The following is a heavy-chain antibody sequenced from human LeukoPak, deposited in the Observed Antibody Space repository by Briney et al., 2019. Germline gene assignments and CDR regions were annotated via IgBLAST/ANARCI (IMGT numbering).Heavy chain of an antibody. CDR2: ICTSGST. CDR1: GVSISSDY. D-gene: IGHD6-6*01. Sequence: SDTLSLTCTVSGVSISSDYWSWIRQPPGKGLEWSGYICTSGSTNYNPSLKSRVTISVDTSKNQFSLKLSSVTAADTAVYYCARRGSSSRFNWFDPWGQGTLVTVSS. V-gene: IGHV4-4*09. J-gene: IGHJ5*02. CDR3: ARRGSSSRFNWFDP.